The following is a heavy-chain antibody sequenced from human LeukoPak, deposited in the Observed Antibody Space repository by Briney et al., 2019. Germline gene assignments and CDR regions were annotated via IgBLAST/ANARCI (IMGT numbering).Heavy chain of an antibody. J-gene: IGHJ6*02. D-gene: IGHD4-17*01. V-gene: IGHV4-59*01. Sequence: SEALSLTCAVSGGSIGSYYWRWLRQPPGRGLEWIGYIYYSGTTNYNPSLKSRVTISVDTSKNQFSLKLTSVTAADTAVYYCAREDPQTTVPEGLDVWGQGTTVTVSS. CDR2: IYYSGTT. CDR1: GGSIGSYY. CDR3: AREDPQTTVPEGLDV.